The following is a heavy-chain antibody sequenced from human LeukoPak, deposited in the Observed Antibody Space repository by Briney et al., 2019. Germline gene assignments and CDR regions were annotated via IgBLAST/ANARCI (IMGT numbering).Heavy chain of an antibody. CDR3: ARWGYCSGGTNYYFDY. J-gene: IGHJ4*02. Sequence: GASVKVSCKASGYTFTGYYMHWVRQAPGQGLEWMGWINPNSGGTNYAQKFQGRVTMTRDTSISTAYMELSRLRSDDTAVYYCARWGYCSGGTNYYFDYWGQGTLVTVSS. D-gene: IGHD2-15*01. V-gene: IGHV1-2*02. CDR2: INPNSGGT. CDR1: GYTFTGYY.